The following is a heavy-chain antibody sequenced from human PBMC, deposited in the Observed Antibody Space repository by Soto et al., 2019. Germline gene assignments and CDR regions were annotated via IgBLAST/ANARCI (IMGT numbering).Heavy chain of an antibody. Sequence: QVQLVQSGAEVKKPGASVKVSCKASGYTFTSYGISWVRQAPGQGLEWMGWISAYNGNTNYAQKLQGRVTMTTDTSTSTAYLELRSLRSDDTAVYYCARDTHGPYYCDVFDYWGQGSLVTVSS. CDR2: ISAYNGNT. CDR1: GYTFTSYG. D-gene: IGHD1-26*01. CDR3: ARDTHGPYYCDVFDY. J-gene: IGHJ4*02. V-gene: IGHV1-18*01.